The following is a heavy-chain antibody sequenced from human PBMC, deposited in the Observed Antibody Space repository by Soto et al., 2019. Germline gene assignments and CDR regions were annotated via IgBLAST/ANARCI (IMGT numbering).Heavy chain of an antibody. CDR1: GFTFSTYW. J-gene: IGHJ3*02. D-gene: IGHD3-22*01. V-gene: IGHV3-7*04. CDR2: IKPDGSEK. CDR3: ARGDYYDTSGPFSDAFAI. Sequence: PGGSLRLSCAASGFTFSTYWMSWVRQAPGKGLEWVANIKPDGSEKWYVDSVKGRFTISRDNAKNSLYLQMNSLRAEDTAVYYCARGDYYDTSGPFSDAFAIWGQGTMVTVSS.